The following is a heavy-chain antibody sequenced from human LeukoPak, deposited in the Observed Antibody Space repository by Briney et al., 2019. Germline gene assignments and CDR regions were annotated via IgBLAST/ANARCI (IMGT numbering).Heavy chain of an antibody. V-gene: IGHV1-69*13. Sequence: APVKVSCKASGGTFSSCAISWVRQAPGQGLEWMGGIIPIFGTANYAQKFQGRVTITADESTSTAYLELSSLRSEDTAVYYCARGVSAGNTAMVNYGGQGTLVTVSS. CDR3: ARGVSAGNTAMVNY. CDR1: GGTFSSCA. D-gene: IGHD5-18*01. CDR2: IIPIFGTA. J-gene: IGHJ4*02.